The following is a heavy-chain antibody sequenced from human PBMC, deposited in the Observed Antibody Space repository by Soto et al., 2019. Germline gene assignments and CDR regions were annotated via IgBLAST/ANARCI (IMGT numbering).Heavy chain of an antibody. D-gene: IGHD1-26*01. V-gene: IGHV3-23*01. CDR1: GFTLSSYA. CDR2: ISGSGANS. J-gene: IGHJ4*02. Sequence: GGSLRLSCAASGFTLSSYAMSRVRQAPGRGLQWVSSISGSGANSFYVDSVKGRFTISRDYSKNTLNLQMNSLRSDDTAVDHCAKGARVEYSGTWQVYWGQGTLGTVSS. CDR3: AKGARVEYSGTWQVY.